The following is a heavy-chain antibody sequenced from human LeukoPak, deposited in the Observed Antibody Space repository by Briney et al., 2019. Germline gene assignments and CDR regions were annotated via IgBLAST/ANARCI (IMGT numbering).Heavy chain of an antibody. D-gene: IGHD4-17*01. V-gene: IGHV4-34*01. CDR3: ARGNSRLRHYYMDV. CDR1: GGSFSDYY. J-gene: IGHJ6*03. Sequence: PSETLSLTCTVYGGSFSDYYWSWIRQPPGKGLEWIGEINHSGTTNYNPSLKSRVTISVDTSKNQFSLKLSSVTAADTAVYYCARGNSRLRHYYMDVWGKGTTVTVSS. CDR2: INHSGTT.